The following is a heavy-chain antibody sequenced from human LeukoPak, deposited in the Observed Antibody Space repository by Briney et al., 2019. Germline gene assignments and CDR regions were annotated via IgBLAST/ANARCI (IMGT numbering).Heavy chain of an antibody. V-gene: IGHV3-9*01. CDR1: GFTFDNYA. D-gene: IGHD3-22*01. CDR3: ASQYYYDSSGYYYVGSLDY. J-gene: IGHJ4*02. CDR2: ISWNTGGI. Sequence: GGSLRLSCAASGFTFDNYAMHWVRQAPGKGLEWVSGISWNTGGIGYADSVKGRFTISRDNAKNSLYLQMNSLRSEDTAVYYCASQYYYDSSGYYYVGSLDYWGQGTLVTVSS.